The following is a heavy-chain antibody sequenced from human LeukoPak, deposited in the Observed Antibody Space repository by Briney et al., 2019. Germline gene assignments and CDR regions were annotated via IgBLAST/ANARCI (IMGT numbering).Heavy chain of an antibody. CDR2: IIPIFGTA. Sequence: ASVKVSCKASGGTFSSYAISWVRQAPGQGLEWMGGIIPIFGTANYAQKFQGRVTITTDESTSTAYMELSRLRSEDTAVYYCARSGRLRFLEWLPDYYYYYMDVWGKGTTVTSSS. V-gene: IGHV1-69*05. CDR1: GGTFSSYA. J-gene: IGHJ6*03. D-gene: IGHD3-3*01. CDR3: ARSGRLRFLEWLPDYYYYYMDV.